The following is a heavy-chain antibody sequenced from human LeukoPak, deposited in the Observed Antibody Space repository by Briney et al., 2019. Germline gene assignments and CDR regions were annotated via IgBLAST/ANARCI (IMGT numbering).Heavy chain of an antibody. D-gene: IGHD3-22*01. V-gene: IGHV3-23*01. J-gene: IGHJ4*02. Sequence: GGSLRLSCAASGFTFSSYAMSWVRQAPGKGLEWVSAISGSGGSTYYADSVKGRFTISRDNSKNTLYLQMNSLRAEDTAVYYCAKAARVNYYDSSGYPRAPVDYWGQGTLVTVSS. CDR3: AKAARVNYYDSSGYPRAPVDY. CDR2: ISGSGGST. CDR1: GFTFSSYA.